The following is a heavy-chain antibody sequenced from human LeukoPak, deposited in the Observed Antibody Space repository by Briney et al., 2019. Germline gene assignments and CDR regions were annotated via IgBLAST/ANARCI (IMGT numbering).Heavy chain of an antibody. CDR3: ARDPNGDYIGAFDI. J-gene: IGHJ3*02. CDR1: GFTFSAYA. Sequence: GGSLRLTCTASGFTFSAYAMMWVRQAPGKGPEWVSAIRGGGGSAFYADSVKGRFTISRDNSKYTLFLQMNSLRAEDTAVYYCARDPNGDYIGAFDIWGPGTMVTVSS. V-gene: IGHV3-23*01. D-gene: IGHD4-17*01. CDR2: IRGGGGSA.